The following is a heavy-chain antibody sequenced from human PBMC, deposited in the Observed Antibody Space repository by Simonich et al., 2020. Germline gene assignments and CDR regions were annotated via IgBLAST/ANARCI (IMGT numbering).Heavy chain of an antibody. Sequence: QVQLVQSGAEVKKPGSSVKVSCKASGGTFSSYAISWVRQAPGQGLEWMGGIIPHLGIANHAQKFQGRGTITADKSTRTAYMELSSLRSEDTAVYYCARTNTMRELDTMVRGVDYFDYWGQGTLVTVSS. CDR3: ARTNTMRELDTMVRGVDYFDY. CDR1: GGTFSSYA. V-gene: IGHV1-69*09. CDR2: IIPHLGIA. D-gene: IGHD3-10*01. J-gene: IGHJ4*02.